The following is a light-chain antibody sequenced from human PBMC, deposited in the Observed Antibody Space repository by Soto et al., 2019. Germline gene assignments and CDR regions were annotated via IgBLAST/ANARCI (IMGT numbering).Light chain of an antibody. V-gene: IGKV1-5*03. Sequence: DIQMTQSPSTLSASVGDRVTITCRASQSISSWLAWYQQRPGKAPKLLNYKASTLESGIPSRFSGRVSGTELTLTISSLHPDDFAIYYCQQYKSHSGYTFGQGTKLEI. J-gene: IGKJ2*01. CDR1: QSISSW. CDR3: QQYKSHSGYT. CDR2: KAS.